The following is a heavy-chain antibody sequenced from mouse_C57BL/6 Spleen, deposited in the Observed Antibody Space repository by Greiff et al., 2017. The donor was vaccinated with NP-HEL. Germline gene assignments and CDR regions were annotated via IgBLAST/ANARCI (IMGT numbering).Heavy chain of an antibody. CDR3: AREGVLHYDAMDY. J-gene: IGHJ4*01. D-gene: IGHD1-1*01. CDR2: INPSNGGT. CDR1: GYTFTSYW. V-gene: IGHV1-53*01. Sequence: QVQLQQSGTELVKPGASVKLSCKASGYTFTSYWMHWVKQRPGQGLEWIGNINPSNGGTNYNEKFKSKATLTVDKSSSTAYMQLSSLTSEDSAVYYWAREGVLHYDAMDYWGQGTSVTVSS.